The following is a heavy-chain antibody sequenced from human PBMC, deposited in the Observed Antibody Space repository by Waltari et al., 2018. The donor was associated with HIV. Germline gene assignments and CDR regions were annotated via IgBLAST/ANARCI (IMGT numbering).Heavy chain of an antibody. CDR1: GFTFSSYS. J-gene: IGHJ4*02. CDR2: ISSSSSYI. CDR3: ARDKGDSMIVGY. Sequence: EVQLVESGGGLVKPGGSLRLSCAASGFTFSSYSMNWVRQAPGKGLEWVSSISSSSSYIYYADSVKGRFTISRDNAKNSLYLQMNSLRAEDTAVYYCARDKGDSMIVGYWGQGTLVTVSS. V-gene: IGHV3-21*01. D-gene: IGHD3-22*01.